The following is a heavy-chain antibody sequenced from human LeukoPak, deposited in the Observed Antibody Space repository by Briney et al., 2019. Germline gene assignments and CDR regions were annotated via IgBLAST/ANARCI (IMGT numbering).Heavy chain of an antibody. CDR2: INPNSGGT. J-gene: IGHJ4*02. V-gene: IGHV1-2*02. CDR3: ARAPAGPLWEVHRLDY. Sequence: GASVKVSCKASGYTFTGYYMHWVRQAPGQGLEWMGWINPNSGGTNYAQKFQGRVTMPRDTSISTAYMELSRLRSDDTAVYYCARAPAGPLWEVHRLDYWGQGTLVTVSS. CDR1: GYTFTGYY. D-gene: IGHD1-26*01.